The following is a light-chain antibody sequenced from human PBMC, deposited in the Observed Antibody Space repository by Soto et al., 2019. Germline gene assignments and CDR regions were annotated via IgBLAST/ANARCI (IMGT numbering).Light chain of an antibody. J-gene: IGLJ2*01. CDR1: SSDVGGYNY. V-gene: IGLV2-14*01. Sequence: QSVLTQPASVSGSPGQSITISCTGTSSDVGGYNYVSWYQQNPGKAPKLMIYDVSNRPSGVSNRFFGSKSGNTASLTISGLQAGDEADYYCSSYTSSNTVVFGGGTKLTVL. CDR2: DVS. CDR3: SSYTSSNTVV.